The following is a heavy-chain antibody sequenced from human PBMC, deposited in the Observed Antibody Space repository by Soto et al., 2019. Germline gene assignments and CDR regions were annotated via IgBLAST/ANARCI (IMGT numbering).Heavy chain of an antibody. V-gene: IGHV4-61*01. J-gene: IGHJ5*02. CDR2: IYYSGST. Sequence: PSETLSLTCTVSGGSVSSGSYYWSWIRQPPGKGLEWIGYIYYSGSTNYNPSLKSRVTISVDTSKNQFSLKLSSVTAADTALYYCARGTYSSSWFWFDPWGQGTLVTVSS. CDR1: GGSVSSGSYY. CDR3: ARGTYSSSWFWFDP. D-gene: IGHD6-13*01.